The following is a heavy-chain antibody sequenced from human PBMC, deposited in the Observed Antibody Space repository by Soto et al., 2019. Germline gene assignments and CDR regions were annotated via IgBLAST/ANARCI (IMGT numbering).Heavy chain of an antibody. CDR3: ARGKRDIVVVPASRSGRTTRFDP. J-gene: IGHJ5*02. CDR1: GVSFSGYY. D-gene: IGHD2-2*01. CDR2: INHSGST. V-gene: IGHV4-34*01. Sequence: SEALSLTCAVYGVSFSGYYWSWIRQPPGKGLEWIGEINHSGSTNYNPSLKSRVTITVDTSKNQFSLKLSSVTAADTAVYYCARGKRDIVVVPASRSGRTTRFDPWGQGTPVTVSS.